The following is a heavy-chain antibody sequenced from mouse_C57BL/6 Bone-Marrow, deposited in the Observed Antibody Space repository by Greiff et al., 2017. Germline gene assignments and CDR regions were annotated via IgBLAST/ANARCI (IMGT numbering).Heavy chain of an antibody. J-gene: IGHJ2*01. CDR2: IDPSDSYT. V-gene: IGHV1-69*01. CDR3: ARGYGLFDY. D-gene: IGHD2-2*01. Sequence: QVQLQQPGAELVMPGASVKLSCKASGYTFTSYWMHWVKQRPGQGLAWIGEIDPSDSYTNYNQKFKGKSTLTVDKSSSTAYMQLSSLTSEDSAVYYCARGYGLFDYWGQGTTLTVSS. CDR1: GYTFTSYW.